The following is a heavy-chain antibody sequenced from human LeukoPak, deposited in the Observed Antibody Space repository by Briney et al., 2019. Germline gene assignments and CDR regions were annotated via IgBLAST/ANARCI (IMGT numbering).Heavy chain of an antibody. CDR3: AKGLVGATALGAFDI. Sequence: PGRSLRLSCAASGFTFDDYAMHWVRQAPGKGLEWVSGISWNSGSIGYADSVKGRFTISRDNAKNSLYLQMNSLRAEDTALYYCAKGLVGATALGAFDIWGQGTMVTVSS. V-gene: IGHV3-9*01. CDR1: GFTFDDYA. D-gene: IGHD1-26*01. J-gene: IGHJ3*02. CDR2: ISWNSGSI.